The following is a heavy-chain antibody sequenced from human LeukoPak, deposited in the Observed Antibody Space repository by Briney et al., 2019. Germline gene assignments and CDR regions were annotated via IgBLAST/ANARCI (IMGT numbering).Heavy chain of an antibody. CDR2: ISYDGSNK. CDR1: GFTFSSYA. CDR3: ARASSAPWAFDI. J-gene: IGHJ3*02. Sequence: GGSLRLSCAASGFTFSSYAMHWVRQAPGKGLERVAVISYDGSNKYYADSVKGRFTISRDNSKNTLYLQMNSLRAEDTAVYYCARASSAPWAFDIWGQGTMVTVSS. V-gene: IGHV3-30*04.